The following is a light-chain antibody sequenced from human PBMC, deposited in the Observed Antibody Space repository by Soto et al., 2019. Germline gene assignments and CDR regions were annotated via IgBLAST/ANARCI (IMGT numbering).Light chain of an antibody. V-gene: IGLV2-11*01. CDR1: SSDVGGFSY. Sequence: QSALTQPRSVSGSPGQSVTISCTGTSSDVGGFSYVSWYQQHPGKAPKLLIYDVSKRPSGVPDRLSGSKSGYTASLTISGLQADDEADYYRSSFTTSATWVFGGGTKLTVL. CDR3: SSFTTSATWV. J-gene: IGLJ3*02. CDR2: DVS.